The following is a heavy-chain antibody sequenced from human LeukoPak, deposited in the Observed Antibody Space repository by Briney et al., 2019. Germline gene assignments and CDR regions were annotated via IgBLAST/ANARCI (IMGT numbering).Heavy chain of an antibody. Sequence: SGTLSLTCAVSGGFITATNWWSWVRQPPGKGLEWIGEVHLSGATNYNLSLESRVSMSIDKSKNHLSLGVTSVTAADVAIYYCTRESGAFSPFGFWGQGTLVTVSS. D-gene: IGHD1-26*01. J-gene: IGHJ4*02. V-gene: IGHV4-4*02. CDR3: TRESGAFSPFGF. CDR2: VHLSGAT. CDR1: GGFITATNW.